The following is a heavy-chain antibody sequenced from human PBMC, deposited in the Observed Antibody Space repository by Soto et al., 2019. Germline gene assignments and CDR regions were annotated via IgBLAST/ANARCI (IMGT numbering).Heavy chain of an antibody. D-gene: IGHD3-10*01. J-gene: IGHJ6*03. CDR3: AGAGGSGSYLYYYYYYMDV. Sequence: GGSLRLSCAASGFTFSSYWMHWVRQAPGKGLVWVSRINSDGSSTSYADSVKGRFTISRDNAKNTLYLQMNSLRAEDTAVYYCAGAGGSGSYLYYYYYYMDVWGKGTTVTVSS. CDR1: GFTFSSYW. V-gene: IGHV3-74*01. CDR2: INSDGSST.